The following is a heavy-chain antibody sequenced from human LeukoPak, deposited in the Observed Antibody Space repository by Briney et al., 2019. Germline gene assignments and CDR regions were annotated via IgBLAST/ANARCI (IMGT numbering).Heavy chain of an antibody. D-gene: IGHD5-12*01. CDR1: GFTFGDYA. V-gene: IGHV3-30*18. Sequence: GGSLRLSCTASGFTFGDYAMSWVRQAPGKGLEWVAVISHEETNKYYGDSVKGRFTISRDISTNTVYLQMNSLRPDDTAVYYCAKDGGPIIRFLISGPDYWGQGTRVTVSS. CDR2: ISHEETNK. J-gene: IGHJ4*02. CDR3: AKDGGPIIRFLISGPDY.